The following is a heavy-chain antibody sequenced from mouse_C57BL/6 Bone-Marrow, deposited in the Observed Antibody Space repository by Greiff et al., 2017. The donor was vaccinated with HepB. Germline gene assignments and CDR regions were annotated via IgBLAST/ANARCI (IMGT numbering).Heavy chain of an antibody. J-gene: IGHJ2*01. CDR2: IYPGGGYT. Sequence: VQLQQSGAELVRPGTSVKMSCKASGYTFTNYWIGWAKQRPGHGLEWIGDIYPGGGYTNYNEKFKGKATLTADKSSSTAYMQLSSLTSEDAAIYYCARRRGYSDFGYWGQGNPLTVSS. D-gene: IGHD2-3*01. CDR1: GYTFTNYW. V-gene: IGHV1-63*01. CDR3: ARRRGYSDFGY.